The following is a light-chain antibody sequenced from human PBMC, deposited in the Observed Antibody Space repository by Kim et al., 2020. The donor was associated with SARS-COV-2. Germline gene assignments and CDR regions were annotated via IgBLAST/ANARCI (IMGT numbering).Light chain of an antibody. Sequence: GETVTISCTRSSGRIASKYVQWYQQRPGSAPTTVIYEDNQRPSGVPDRFSGSIDSSSNSASLPISGLKTEDEADYYCQSYDSSNRVFGGGTQLTVL. CDR3: QSYDSSNRV. CDR2: EDN. CDR1: SGRIASKY. J-gene: IGLJ3*02. V-gene: IGLV6-57*03.